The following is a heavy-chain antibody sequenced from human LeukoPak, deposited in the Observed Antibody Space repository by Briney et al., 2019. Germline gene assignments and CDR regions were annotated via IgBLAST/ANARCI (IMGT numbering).Heavy chain of an antibody. Sequence: GGSLRLSCAASGFTFNSYWMAWVRQAPGKGLECVANIKQDGSDKYYVDSVKGRFTISRDNAKNSMYLQMNSLRAEDTAVYYCAREDIGGSSPFDYWGQGTLVTVSS. V-gene: IGHV3-7*01. J-gene: IGHJ4*02. CDR3: AREDIGGSSPFDY. CDR2: IKQDGSDK. D-gene: IGHD1-26*01. CDR1: GFTFNSYW.